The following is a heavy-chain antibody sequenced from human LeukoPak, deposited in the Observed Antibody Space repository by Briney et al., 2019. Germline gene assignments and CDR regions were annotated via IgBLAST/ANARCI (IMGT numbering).Heavy chain of an antibody. V-gene: IGHV3-23*01. J-gene: IGHJ4*02. D-gene: IGHD1/OR15-1a*01. CDR1: GFTFSSYA. CDR2: ISSSGSGT. CDR3: AKDGNTRWSDGNLCC. Sequence: GGSLRLSCAASGFTFSSYAMSWVRQAPGEGLQWVSGISSSGSGTYYADSVRGRFTVSRDNSKNTLYLQMNSLRAEDTAVYLCAKDGNTRWSDGNLCCWGQGTLVTVSS.